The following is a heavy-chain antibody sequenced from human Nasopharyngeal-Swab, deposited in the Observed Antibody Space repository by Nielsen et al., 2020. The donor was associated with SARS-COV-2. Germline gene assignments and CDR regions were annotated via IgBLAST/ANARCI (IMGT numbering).Heavy chain of an antibody. V-gene: IGHV4-34*01. J-gene: IGHJ4*02. CDR2: INHSGST. Sequence: WIRQPPGKGLEWIGEINHSGSTNYNPSLKSRVTISVDTSKNQFSLKLSSVTAADTAVYYCARGFPGAAAGTDYWGQGTLVTASS. D-gene: IGHD6-13*01. CDR3: ARGFPGAAAGTDY.